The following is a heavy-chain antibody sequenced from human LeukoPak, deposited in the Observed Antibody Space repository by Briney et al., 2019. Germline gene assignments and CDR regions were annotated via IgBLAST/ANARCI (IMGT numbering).Heavy chain of an antibody. J-gene: IGHJ3*02. CDR1: GGSISSSNW. CDR2: IYHSGST. CDR3: ARARQKWNDAFDI. Sequence: SETLSLTCAVSGGSISSSNWWSWVRQPPGKGLEWIGEIYHSGSTNYNPSLKSRVTISVDKSKNQFSLKLSSVTAADTAVYYCARARQKWNDAFDIWGQGTMVTVSS. D-gene: IGHD1-1*01. V-gene: IGHV4-4*02.